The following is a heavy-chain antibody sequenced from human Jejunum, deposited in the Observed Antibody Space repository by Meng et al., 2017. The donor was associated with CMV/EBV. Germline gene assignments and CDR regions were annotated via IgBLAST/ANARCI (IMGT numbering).Heavy chain of an antibody. D-gene: IGHD2-15*01. Sequence: QVRVVQCGAEVERRGASVRVSCQSSGYPFGSYGICWVRQAPGQGLEWMGWFVNYVDTYPAPKFQGRVTMTTDTHTNTAFTELRSLTSDDTAVYYCASGTPGRSYCDYWGQGTLVTVSS. CDR3: ASGTPGRSYCDY. J-gene: IGHJ4*02. CDR2: FVNYVDT. CDR1: GYPFGSYG. V-gene: IGHV1-18*01.